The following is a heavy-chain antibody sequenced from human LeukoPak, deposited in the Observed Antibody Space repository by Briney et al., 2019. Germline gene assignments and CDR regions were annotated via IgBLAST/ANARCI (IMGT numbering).Heavy chain of an antibody. CDR2: ITTSSNYI. J-gene: IGHJ4*02. CDR3: ARHVVAVGFDY. D-gene: IGHD3-22*01. CDR1: GFSFSSYT. Sequence: GGSLRLSCAPSGFSFSSYTMNWVRQAPGKGLEWVSSITTSSNYIYYADSVKGRFTISRDNAKNSLYLQMNSRRGEDTALYYCARHVVAVGFDYWGQGTLVSV. V-gene: IGHV3-21*01.